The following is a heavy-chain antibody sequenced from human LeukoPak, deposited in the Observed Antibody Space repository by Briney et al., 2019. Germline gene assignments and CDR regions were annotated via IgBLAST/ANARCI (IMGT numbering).Heavy chain of an antibody. V-gene: IGHV3-30*03. CDR1: GXTFSSYV. J-gene: IGHJ4*02. Sequence: TGGSLRLSCSASGXTFSSYVMHWVRQAPGKGLEWVATISYDEDNIYYADSVKGRFTISRDNSKDTLFLQMNSLKIEDTAIYYCEASWHYWGQGTLVTVSS. CDR2: ISYDEDNI. D-gene: IGHD1-26*01. CDR3: EASWHY.